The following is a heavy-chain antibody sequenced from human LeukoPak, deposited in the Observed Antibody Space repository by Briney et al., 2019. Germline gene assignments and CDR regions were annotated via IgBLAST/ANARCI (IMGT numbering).Heavy chain of an antibody. Sequence: GGSLRLSCTASGFTFSSYSMNWVRQAPGKGLEWVSSISTSSSYIYYTDSVKGRFTISRDNSKNTLYLQMNSLRAEDTAVYYCAKGRGWEASYYYYYMDVWGKGTTVTISS. D-gene: IGHD1-26*01. CDR2: ISTSSSYI. CDR3: AKGRGWEASYYYYYMDV. J-gene: IGHJ6*03. V-gene: IGHV3-21*01. CDR1: GFTFSSYS.